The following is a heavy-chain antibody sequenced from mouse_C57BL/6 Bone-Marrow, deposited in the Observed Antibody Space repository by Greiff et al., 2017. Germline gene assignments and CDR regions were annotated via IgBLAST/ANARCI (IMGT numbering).Heavy chain of an antibody. CDR2: IYPGSGST. Sequence: QVQLQQSGAELVKPGASVKMSCTASGYTFTSYWITWVKQRPGQGLEWIGDIYPGSGSTNYNEKFKCKATVTVDTSSSTAYLQLSSLTSEDTAVYYCARRGRGSGRFAYWGQGTLVTVSA. D-gene: IGHD1-1*01. CDR3: ARRGRGSGRFAY. J-gene: IGHJ3*01. V-gene: IGHV1-55*01. CDR1: GYTFTSYW.